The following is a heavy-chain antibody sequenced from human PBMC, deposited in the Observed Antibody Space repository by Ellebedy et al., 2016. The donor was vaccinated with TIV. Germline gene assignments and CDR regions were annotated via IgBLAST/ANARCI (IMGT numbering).Heavy chain of an antibody. J-gene: IGHJ6*03. D-gene: IGHD2-15*01. Sequence: GGSLRLSCAASGFTFDDYAMHWVRQAPGKGLEWVSGISWNSGSIGYADSVKGRFTISRDNAKNSLYLQMNSLRAEDTALYYCAKGGYSPDYYYYYYYMDVWGKGTTVTVSS. CDR2: ISWNSGSI. CDR3: AKGGYSPDYYYYYYYMDV. V-gene: IGHV3-9*01. CDR1: GFTFDDYA.